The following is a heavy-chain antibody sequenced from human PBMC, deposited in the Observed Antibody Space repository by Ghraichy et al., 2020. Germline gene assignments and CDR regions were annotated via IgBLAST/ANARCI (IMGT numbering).Heavy chain of an antibody. D-gene: IGHD5-18*01. CDR1: GFTFSSYD. Sequence: LSLTCAASGFTFSSYDMHWVRQATGKGLEWVSAIGTAGDTYYPGSVKGRFTISRENAKNSLYLQMNSLRAGDTAVYYCARETAIYGMDVWGQGTTVTVSS. V-gene: IGHV3-13*01. CDR2: IGTAGDT. CDR3: ARETAIYGMDV. J-gene: IGHJ6*02.